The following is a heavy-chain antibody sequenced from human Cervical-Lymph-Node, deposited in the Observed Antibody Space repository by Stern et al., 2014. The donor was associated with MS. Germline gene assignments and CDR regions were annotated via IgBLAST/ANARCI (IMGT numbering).Heavy chain of an antibody. CDR2: IWYDGSNK. Sequence: VQLVEPGGGVVQPGRSLRLSCAASGFTFSSYGMHWVRQAPGKGLEWVAVIWYDGSNKYYADSVKGRFTISRDNSKNTLYLQMNSLRAEDTAVYYCARDRGGKGPVDYWGQGTLVTVSS. J-gene: IGHJ4*02. V-gene: IGHV3-33*01. D-gene: IGHD3-10*01. CDR3: ARDRGGKGPVDY. CDR1: GFTFSSYG.